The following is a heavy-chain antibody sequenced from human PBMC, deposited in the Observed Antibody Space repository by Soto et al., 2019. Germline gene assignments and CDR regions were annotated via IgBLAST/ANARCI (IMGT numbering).Heavy chain of an antibody. CDR1: GYIFTGYH. CDR3: AGASSRVSSVVAAY. J-gene: IGHJ4*02. D-gene: IGHD2-15*01. V-gene: IGHV1-2*02. Sequence: ASVNVSCKASGYIFTGYHMHWVRPAPGQGLEWMGWINPNSGGTKYAQKFQGRVTMTRDTSISTAYMELSSLRSDDTAVYYCAGASSRVSSVVAAYWGQGTLVTVSS. CDR2: INPNSGGT.